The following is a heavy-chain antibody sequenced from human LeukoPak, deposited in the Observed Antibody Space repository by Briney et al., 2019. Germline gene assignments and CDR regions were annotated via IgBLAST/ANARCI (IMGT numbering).Heavy chain of an antibody. D-gene: IGHD2-15*01. CDR1: GFTFSNYW. Sequence: GGSLRLSCAASGFTFSNYWMHWVRQAPGKGPVWVSRINTDGNITTYADSVKGRFTISRDNAKNALYLQMNGLRAEDTAVFYCARELSGSISRHFDYWGQGTLVTVSS. CDR3: ARELSGSISRHFDY. V-gene: IGHV3-74*01. J-gene: IGHJ4*02. CDR2: INTDGNIT.